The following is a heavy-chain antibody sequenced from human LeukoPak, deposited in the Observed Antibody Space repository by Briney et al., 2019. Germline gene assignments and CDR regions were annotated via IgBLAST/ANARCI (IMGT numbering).Heavy chain of an antibody. D-gene: IGHD6-13*01. CDR2: INSDGRAT. Sequence: PGGSLRLSCAASGFTFSPYWMKWVRQAPGKGVEWVSRINSDGRATSYADSAKGRFTVSRTNAKNTLHLHMNSLRAEDTAVYFGVREYGSCCYSWGQGALVTVSP. J-gene: IGHJ4*02. CDR3: VREYGSCCYS. V-gene: IGHV3-74*01. CDR1: GFTFSPYW.